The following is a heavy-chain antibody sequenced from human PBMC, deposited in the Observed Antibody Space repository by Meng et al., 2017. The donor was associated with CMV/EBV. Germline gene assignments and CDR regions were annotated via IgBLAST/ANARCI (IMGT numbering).Heavy chain of an antibody. CDR1: GFTFSSYS. D-gene: IGHD3-3*01. Sequence: GESLKISCAASGFTFSSYSMNWVRQAPGKGPEWVSSISSSSSYIYYADSVKGRFTISRDNAKNSLYLQMNSLRAEDTAVYYCALPLYDFWSRYGDYYYYGMDVWGQGTTVTVSS. CDR3: ALPLYDFWSRYGDYYYYGMDV. J-gene: IGHJ6*02. CDR2: ISSSSSYI. V-gene: IGHV3-21*01.